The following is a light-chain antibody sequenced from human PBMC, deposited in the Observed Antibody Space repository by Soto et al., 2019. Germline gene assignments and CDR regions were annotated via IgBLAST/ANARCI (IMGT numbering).Light chain of an antibody. V-gene: IGKV3-15*01. CDR2: GAS. CDR3: QQYNNWTRK. Sequence: EIVMTQSPATLSVSPGERATLSCRASQSVSSSLAWYQQKPGQAPSLLIYGASTRATGVPARFSGSGSGTEFSLTISSLQSEDFAVYYCQQYNNWTRKFGQGTKV. CDR1: QSVSSS. J-gene: IGKJ1*01.